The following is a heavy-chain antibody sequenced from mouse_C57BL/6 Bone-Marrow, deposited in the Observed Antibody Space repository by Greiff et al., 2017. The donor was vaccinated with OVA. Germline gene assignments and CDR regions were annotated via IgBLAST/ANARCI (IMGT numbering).Heavy chain of an antibody. D-gene: IGHD1-1*01. CDR3: ARRLITTVVDDYFDY. J-gene: IGHJ2*01. CDR1: GFTFSSYT. Sequence: DVKLVESGGGLVKPGGSLKLSCAASGFTFSSYTMSWVRQTPEKRLEWVATISGGGGNTYYPDSVKGRFTISRDNAKNTLYLQMSSLRSEDTALYYCARRLITTVVDDYFDYWGQGTTLTVSS. CDR2: ISGGGGNT. V-gene: IGHV5-9*01.